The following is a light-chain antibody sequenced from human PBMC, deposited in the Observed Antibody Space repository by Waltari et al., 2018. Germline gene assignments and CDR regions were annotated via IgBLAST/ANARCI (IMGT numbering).Light chain of an antibody. CDR3: QKYDRLPAT. CDR2: AAS. J-gene: IGKJ1*01. V-gene: IGKV3-20*01. CDR1: QSIGKY. Sequence: EIVLTQSPGTLSLSPGERATLSCRASQSIGKYLVWYQQKPGHAPRLLMYAASSRATGIPDRFSGSGSGTDCSLTISRLEPEDFAVYYCQKYDRLPATFGQGTKVEIK.